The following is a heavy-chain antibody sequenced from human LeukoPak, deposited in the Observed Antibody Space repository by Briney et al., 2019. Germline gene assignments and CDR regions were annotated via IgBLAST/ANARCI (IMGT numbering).Heavy chain of an antibody. CDR2: IWYSGSA. CDR1: GDSISGSDYY. D-gene: IGHD3-9*01. CDR3: LKHAGGIILT. Sequence: PSETLSLTCTVSGDSISGSDYYWGWIRQSPGKGLEWIANIWYSGSAYYNPSLQSRVTITVDTSKNQFSLNVRSVTAADSAVYYCLKHAGGIILTWGQGTRVTVSS. J-gene: IGHJ5*02. V-gene: IGHV4-39*01.